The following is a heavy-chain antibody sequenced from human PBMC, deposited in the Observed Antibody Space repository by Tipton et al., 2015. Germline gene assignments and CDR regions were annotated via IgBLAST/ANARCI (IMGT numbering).Heavy chain of an antibody. Sequence: TLSLTCAVSAYSISSDYYWGWIRQPPGKGLEWIGSISHSGNTYYNPSLKSRVIILVDTSKNQISLTVTSVTAADTAVYYCARSRYTVTPDSWGQGTLVTVSS. CDR1: AYSISSDYY. J-gene: IGHJ4*02. CDR3: ARSRYTVTPDS. V-gene: IGHV4-38-2*01. CDR2: ISHSGNT. D-gene: IGHD4-17*01.